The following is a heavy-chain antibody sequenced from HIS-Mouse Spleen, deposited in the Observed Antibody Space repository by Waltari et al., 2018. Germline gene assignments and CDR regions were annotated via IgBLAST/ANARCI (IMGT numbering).Heavy chain of an antibody. V-gene: IGHV3-21*01. Sequence: EVQLVESGGGLVKPGGSLRLSCAASGFTFSSYSMNWVRQGPGKGVEWVSSMSSSSSYIYYADSVKGRFTISRDNAKNSLYLQMNSLRAEDTAVYYCARGVTLTGYFDYWGQGTLVTVSS. J-gene: IGHJ4*02. D-gene: IGHD7-27*01. CDR1: GFTFSSYS. CDR2: MSSSSSYI. CDR3: ARGVTLTGYFDY.